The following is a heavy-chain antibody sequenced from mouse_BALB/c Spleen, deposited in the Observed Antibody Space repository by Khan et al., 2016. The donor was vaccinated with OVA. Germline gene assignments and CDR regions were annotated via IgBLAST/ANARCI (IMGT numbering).Heavy chain of an antibody. CDR2: INPTSGYT. CDR1: GYTFSTYW. CDR3: TRDRIDY. J-gene: IGHJ2*01. Sequence: VQLQQSGAALAKPGASVKMSCKASGYTFSTYWMHWVKQRPGQGLEWIGYINPTSGYTDYNEKFKEKATLSADKSSSTAYMQLSRLTSEDSAVYYCTRDRIDYWGQGTTLTVSS. V-gene: IGHV1-7*01.